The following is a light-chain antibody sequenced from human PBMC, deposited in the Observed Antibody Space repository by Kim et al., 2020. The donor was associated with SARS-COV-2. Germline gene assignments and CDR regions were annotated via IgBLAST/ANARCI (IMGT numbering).Light chain of an antibody. CDR1: SAKIGSND. Sequence: GQRVTSACSGSSAKIGSNDVNWDQQLPGTAPKLLVSVNNHRPSGVPDRISASKSGTSASLAISGLRSEDEADYYCATWDDRLNGVLFGGGTKVTVL. CDR3: ATWDDRLNGVL. CDR2: VNN. J-gene: IGLJ2*01. V-gene: IGLV1-44*01.